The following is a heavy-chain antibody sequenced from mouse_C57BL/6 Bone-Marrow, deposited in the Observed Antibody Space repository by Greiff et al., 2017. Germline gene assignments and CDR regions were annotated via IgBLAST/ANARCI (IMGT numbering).Heavy chain of an antibody. D-gene: IGHD1-1*01. Sequence: VQLQQPGAELVKPGASVKLSCKASGYTFTSYWMHWVKQRPGQGLEWIGMIHPNSGSTNYNEKFKSKATLTVDKSSSTAYMQLSSLTSEDSAVYYCAKFYYGSSYDYFDYWGQGTTLTVSS. J-gene: IGHJ2*01. V-gene: IGHV1-64*01. CDR3: AKFYYGSSYDYFDY. CDR1: GYTFTSYW. CDR2: IHPNSGST.